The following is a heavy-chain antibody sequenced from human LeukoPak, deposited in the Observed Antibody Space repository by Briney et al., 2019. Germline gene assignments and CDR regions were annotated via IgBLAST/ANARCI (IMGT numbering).Heavy chain of an antibody. CDR2: INPNSGGT. CDR3: ARDPYYDILTGQFDY. D-gene: IGHD3-9*01. CDR1: GYIFTDYY. Sequence: ASVKVSCKASGYIFTDYYMHWVRQAPGQELEWMGWINPNSGGTNYAQKFQGRVTMTRDTSISTAYMELSRLRSDDTAVYYCARDPYYDILTGQFDYWGQGTLLTVSS. J-gene: IGHJ4*02. V-gene: IGHV1-2*02.